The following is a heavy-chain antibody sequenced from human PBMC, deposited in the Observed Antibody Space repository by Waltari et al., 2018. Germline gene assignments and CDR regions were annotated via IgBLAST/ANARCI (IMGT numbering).Heavy chain of an antibody. CDR2: IYTSGST. D-gene: IGHD3-3*01. CDR1: GGSISSGSYY. V-gene: IGHV4-61*09. J-gene: IGHJ5*02. Sequence: QVQLQESGPGLVKPSQTLSLTCTVSGGSISSGSYYWSWIRQPAGKGLEWIGYIYTSGSTNYNPSLKSRVTISVDTSKNQFSLKLSSVTAADTAVYYCARAKRFLEWLSEPFGFDPWGQGTLVTVSS. CDR3: ARAKRFLEWLSEPFGFDP.